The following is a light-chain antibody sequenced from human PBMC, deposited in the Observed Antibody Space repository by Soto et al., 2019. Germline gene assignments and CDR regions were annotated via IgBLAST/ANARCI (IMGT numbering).Light chain of an antibody. CDR2: AAS. J-gene: IGKJ1*01. CDR3: QQSYSTPWT. V-gene: IGKV1-39*01. CDR1: QSISSC. Sequence: DIQMTQSPSSLSASVGDRVTITCRASQSISSCLNWYQQKPGKAPKLLIYAASSLQSGVPSRFSGSGSGTDFTLTISSLQPEDFATYYCQQSYSTPWTFGQGTKVDNK.